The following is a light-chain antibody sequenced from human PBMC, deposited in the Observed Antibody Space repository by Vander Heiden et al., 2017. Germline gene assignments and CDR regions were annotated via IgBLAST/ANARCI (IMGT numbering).Light chain of an antibody. Sequence: LQMTHSPSPLSASLCHRVTITCRESQSICSYLHWYQQTPGKAPKLMIYAASSLQSGVPSRFSDSGSGTDITLTISRLQTEDFATYYCQPSYSTPRTFGQGTKLEIK. CDR2: AAS. CDR3: QPSYSTPRT. CDR1: QSICSY. V-gene: IGKV1-39*01. J-gene: IGKJ2*01.